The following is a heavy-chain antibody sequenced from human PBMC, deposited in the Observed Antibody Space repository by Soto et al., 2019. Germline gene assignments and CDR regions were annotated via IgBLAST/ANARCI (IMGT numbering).Heavy chain of an antibody. CDR1: CGSISNYY. D-gene: IGHD2-15*01. J-gene: IGHJ4*02. CDR2: IYYSGST. V-gene: IGHV4-59*01. Sequence: SQILCLTCTVSCGSISNYYWSWIRQPPGKGLEWIGYIYYSGSTNYNPSLKSRVTISVDTSKNQFSLKLSSVTAADTAVYYCVLLSSSGRRAFDYWGQGTLVTVSS. CDR3: VLLSSSGRRAFDY.